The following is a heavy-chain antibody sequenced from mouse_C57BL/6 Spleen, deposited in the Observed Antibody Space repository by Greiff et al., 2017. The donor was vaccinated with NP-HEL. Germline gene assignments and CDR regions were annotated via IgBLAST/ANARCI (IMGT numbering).Heavy chain of an antibody. CDR3: ARVMMEVYDYDGLAY. CDR2: IYPRSGNT. J-gene: IGHJ3*01. D-gene: IGHD2-4*01. Sequence: QVQLQQSGAELARPGASVKLSCKASGYTFTSYGISWVKQRTGQGLERIGEIYPRSGNTYYNEKFKGKATLTADKSSSTAYMELRSLTSEDSAVYFCARVMMEVYDYDGLAYWGQGTLVTVSA. V-gene: IGHV1-81*01. CDR1: GYTFTSYG.